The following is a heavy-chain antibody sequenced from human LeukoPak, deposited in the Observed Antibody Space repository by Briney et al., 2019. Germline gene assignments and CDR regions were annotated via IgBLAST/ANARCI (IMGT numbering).Heavy chain of an antibody. Sequence: GMSLRLSCAASGFTFRSYGMHWVRQAQGKGLEWVAVIWSDGSQQHYADSVKGRFTISRDNSKNTLYLQMNSLRVDDAAVYYCARSSDSSDLGYWGQGTLVTVSS. D-gene: IGHD6-25*01. CDR2: IWSDGSQQ. J-gene: IGHJ4*02. V-gene: IGHV3-33*01. CDR3: ARSSDSSDLGY. CDR1: GFTFRSYG.